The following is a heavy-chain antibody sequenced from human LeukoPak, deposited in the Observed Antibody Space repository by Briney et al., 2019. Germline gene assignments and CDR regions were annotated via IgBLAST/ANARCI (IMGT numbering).Heavy chain of an antibody. V-gene: IGHV4-39*01. Sequence: SETLSLTCTVSGGSISSSSYYWGWIRQPPGKGLEWIGSIYCSGSTYYNPSLKSRVTISVDTSKNQFSLKLSSVTAADTAVYYCARRRVVPAAIYNWGQGTLVTVSS. CDR3: ARRRVVPAAIYN. CDR2: IYCSGST. D-gene: IGHD2-2*01. CDR1: GGSISSSSYY. J-gene: IGHJ4*02.